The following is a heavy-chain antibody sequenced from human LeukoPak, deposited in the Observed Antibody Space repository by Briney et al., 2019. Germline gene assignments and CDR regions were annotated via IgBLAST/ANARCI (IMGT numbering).Heavy chain of an antibody. CDR3: ARDRGSGSYYRIG. Sequence: GGSLRLSCAASGFTVSSNYMSWVRQAPGKELEWVSVIYSGGSTYYADSVKGRFTISRDNSKNTLYLQMNSLRAEDTAVYYCARDRGSGSYYRIGWGQGTLVTVSS. CDR1: GFTVSSNY. CDR2: IYSGGST. J-gene: IGHJ4*02. D-gene: IGHD3-10*01. V-gene: IGHV3-53*01.